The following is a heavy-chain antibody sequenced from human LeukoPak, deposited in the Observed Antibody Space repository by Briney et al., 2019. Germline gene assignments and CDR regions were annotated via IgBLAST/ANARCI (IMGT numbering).Heavy chain of an antibody. V-gene: IGHV1-2*02. CDR2: INPNSGGT. CDR1: GYTFTGYY. CDR3: ATGMDTAMVRLDY. D-gene: IGHD5-18*01. Sequence: ASMKVSCKASGYTFTGYYMHWVRQAPGQGLEWMGWINPNSGGTNYAQKFQGRVTMTRDTSISTAYMELSRLRSDDTAVYYCATGMDTAMVRLDYWGQGTLVTVSS. J-gene: IGHJ4*02.